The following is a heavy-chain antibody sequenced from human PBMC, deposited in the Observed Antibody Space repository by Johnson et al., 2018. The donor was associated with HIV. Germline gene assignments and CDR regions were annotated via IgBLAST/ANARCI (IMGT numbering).Heavy chain of an antibody. CDR2: ISYEGSNK. D-gene: IGHD3-22*01. CDR1: GFTFSSYG. J-gene: IGHJ3*02. Sequence: QVQLVESGGGVVQPGRSLRLSCEASGFTFSSYGIHWVRQAPGQGLEWVAVISYEGSNKDYADSVKGRFTISRDNSKNTLYLQMNSLRAEDTAIYYCARDFSYYYDIGHAFDIWGQGTMVTVSS. CDR3: ARDFSYYYDIGHAFDI. V-gene: IGHV3-30*03.